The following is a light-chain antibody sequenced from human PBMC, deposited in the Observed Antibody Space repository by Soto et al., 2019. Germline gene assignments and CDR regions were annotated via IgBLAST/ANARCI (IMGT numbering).Light chain of an antibody. CDR1: QSVNSY. CDR3: QQRRNWPLT. V-gene: IGKV3-11*01. Sequence: EIVLTQSPATLSLSPGERATLSCRASQSVNSYLAWYQQKPGQAPKLLIYDASNRATGIPARFSGSGSGTDFPLTISSLEPEDFAVYYCQQRRNWPLTFGGGTKVEIK. J-gene: IGKJ4*01. CDR2: DAS.